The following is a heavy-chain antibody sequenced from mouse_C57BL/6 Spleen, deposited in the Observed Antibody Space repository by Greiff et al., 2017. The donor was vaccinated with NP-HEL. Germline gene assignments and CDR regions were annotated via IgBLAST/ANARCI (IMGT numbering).Heavy chain of an antibody. J-gene: IGHJ3*01. CDR1: GYTFTSYW. CDR3: ARSVPAGFAY. CDR2: IDPSDSYT. V-gene: IGHV1-69*01. Sequence: VQLQQPGAELVMPGASVKLSCKASGYTFTSYWMHWVKQRPGQGLEWIGEIDPSDSYTNYNQKFKGKSTLTVDKSSSTAYMQLSSLTSEDSAVYYCARSVPAGFAYWGQGTLVTVSA. D-gene: IGHD5-1*01.